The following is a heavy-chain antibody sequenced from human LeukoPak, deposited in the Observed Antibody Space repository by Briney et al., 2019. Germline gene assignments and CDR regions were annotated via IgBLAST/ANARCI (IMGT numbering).Heavy chain of an antibody. D-gene: IGHD3-10*01. V-gene: IGHV3-23*01. CDR2: ISGSGGST. CDR3: AKDIEFASPYPYGSGSYRPNHAFDI. Sequence: PGGSLRLSCAASGFTFSSYAMSWVRQAPGKGLEWVSAISGSGGSTYYADSVKGRFTISRDNSKNTLYLQMNSLRAEDTALYYCAKDIEFASPYPYGSGSYRPNHAFDIWGQGTMVTVSS. J-gene: IGHJ3*02. CDR1: GFTFSSYA.